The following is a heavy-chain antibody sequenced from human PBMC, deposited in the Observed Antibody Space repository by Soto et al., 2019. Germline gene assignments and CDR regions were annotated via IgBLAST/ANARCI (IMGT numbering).Heavy chain of an antibody. D-gene: IGHD3-10*01. CDR3: VIQRGSGNTYYYNMDV. CDR1: GFSFNTYA. CDR2: INYSGRTT. V-gene: IGHV3-23*01. J-gene: IGHJ6*02. Sequence: EVQLLESGGGLVQPGGSLRLSCETSGFSFNTYAMTWVRQAPGMGLEWVAVINYSGRTTFHAQSVKGRFTISRENYRNTVFLQMDSLRAEDTAVYYCVIQRGSGNTYYYNMDVWGLGTTVMVSS.